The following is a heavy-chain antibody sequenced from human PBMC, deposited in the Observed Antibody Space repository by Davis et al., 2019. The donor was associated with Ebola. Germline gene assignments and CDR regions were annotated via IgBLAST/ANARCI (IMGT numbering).Heavy chain of an antibody. CDR3: AKGMVWGVIGC. J-gene: IGHJ4*02. V-gene: IGHV3-33*06. CDR1: GFTFSSYG. Sequence: PGGSLRLSCATSGFTFSSYGMHWVRQAPGKGLEWVAVIWYDGSNKYYADSVKGRFTISRDNSKNTVYLQMNSLTAEDTAVYYCAKGMVWGVIGCWGQGTLVTVSS. CDR2: IWYDGSNK. D-gene: IGHD3-10*01.